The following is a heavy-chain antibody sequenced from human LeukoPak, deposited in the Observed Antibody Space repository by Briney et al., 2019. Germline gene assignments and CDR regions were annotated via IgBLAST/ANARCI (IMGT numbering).Heavy chain of an antibody. CDR3: ARGGAYSNYDPFDY. J-gene: IGHJ4*02. CDR2: IIPIFGTA. V-gene: IGHV1-69*13. Sequence: GASVKVSCKASGGTFSSYAISWVRQAPRQGLEWMGGIIPIFGTANYAQKFQGRVTITADESTSTAYMELSSLRSEDTAVYYCARGGAYSNYDPFDYWGQGTQVTVSS. D-gene: IGHD4-11*01. CDR1: GGTFSSYA.